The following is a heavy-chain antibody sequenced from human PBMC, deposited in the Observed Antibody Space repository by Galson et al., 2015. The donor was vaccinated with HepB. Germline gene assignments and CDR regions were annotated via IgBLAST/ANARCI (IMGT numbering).Heavy chain of an antibody. V-gene: IGHV1-69*13. J-gene: IGHJ6*03. CDR2: IIPTLGTA. CDR3: ARDFGYCSSASCLHFYYYYMDV. Sequence: SVKVSCKASGGTFRSYAISWVRQAPGQGLEWMGGIIPTLGTANYAQKFQGRVTITADESTSTACMELSSLRSEDTAVYYCARDFGYCSSASCLHFYYYYMDVWGKGTTVTVSS. CDR1: GGTFRSYA. D-gene: IGHD2-2*01.